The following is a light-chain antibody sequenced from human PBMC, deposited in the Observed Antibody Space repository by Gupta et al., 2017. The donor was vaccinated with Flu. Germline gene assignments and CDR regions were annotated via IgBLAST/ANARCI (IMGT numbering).Light chain of an antibody. CDR3: THSYSGDQCV. Sequence: QTVVTQEPSLTVSPGGTVTLTLASSTGAVTSGYYPNWFQQKPGHAPRALSDSTSNKHSWTHGWCSAAFLGANAVTTPSGVQPEDDAEYYCTHSYSGDQCVFGGGTKLTVL. J-gene: IGLJ3*02. V-gene: IGLV7-43*01. CDR2: STS. CDR1: TGAVTSGYY.